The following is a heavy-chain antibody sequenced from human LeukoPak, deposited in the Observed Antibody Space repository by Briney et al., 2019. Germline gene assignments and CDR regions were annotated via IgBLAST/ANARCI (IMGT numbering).Heavy chain of an antibody. V-gene: IGHV1-69*13. J-gene: IGHJ6*03. CDR2: IIPFFVTA. CDR3: VRCLQYYYCYYYMDG. Sequence: SVKVSCKASGGTFSSYAISWVRQDPGQGLEWIGGIIPFFVTANYAQKFQGRVTITADQSTSTAYMELSSLSSEDTAVYCCVRCLQYYYCYYYMDGWGKGTTVSVSS. CDR1: GGTFSSYA.